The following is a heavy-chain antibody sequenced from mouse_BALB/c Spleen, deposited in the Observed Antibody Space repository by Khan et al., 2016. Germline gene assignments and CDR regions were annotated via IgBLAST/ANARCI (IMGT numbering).Heavy chain of an antibody. CDR1: GFNIKDYY. V-gene: IGHV14-4*02. CDR3: NAGYGNYDALDY. D-gene: IGHD2-1*01. CDR2: IDPEHGDT. J-gene: IGHJ4*01. Sequence: VQLKQSGAELVRSGALVKLSCTSSGFNIKDYYIHWVRQRPEQGLEWIGWIDPEHGDTEYAPKFQGKATMTAHTSSNPAYLHLSSLTSEDTAVYNGNAGYGNYDALDYWGQGTSVTVSS.